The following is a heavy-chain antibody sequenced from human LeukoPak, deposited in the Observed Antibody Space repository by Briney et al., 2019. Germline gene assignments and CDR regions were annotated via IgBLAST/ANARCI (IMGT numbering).Heavy chain of an antibody. Sequence: GGSLRLSCAASGFTFSIYAMSWVRQAPGKGLEWVSDTSGSGGSTYYADSVKGRFTISRDNSKNTLYLQMNSLRAEDTAVYYCAKAACSSTSCQYYYYYGMDVWGQGTTVTVSS. V-gene: IGHV3-23*01. CDR2: TSGSGGST. CDR3: AKAACSSTSCQYYYYYGMDV. J-gene: IGHJ6*02. CDR1: GFTFSIYA. D-gene: IGHD2-2*01.